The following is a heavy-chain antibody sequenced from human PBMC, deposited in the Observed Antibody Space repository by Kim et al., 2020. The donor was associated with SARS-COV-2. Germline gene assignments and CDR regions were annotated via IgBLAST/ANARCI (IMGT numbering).Heavy chain of an antibody. CDR1: GFFVSNTY. D-gene: IGHD1-26*01. V-gene: IGHV3-53*01. CDR2: IYTGATT. J-gene: IGHJ6*02. Sequence: GGSLRLSCAASGFFVSNTYLSWVRQAPGKGLEWVSVIYTGATTYYADSVRGRFTISRDNSRNTVYLQMNSLRAEDTAVYYCARLGAATANYHYGMDAWG. CDR3: ARLGAATANYHYGMDA.